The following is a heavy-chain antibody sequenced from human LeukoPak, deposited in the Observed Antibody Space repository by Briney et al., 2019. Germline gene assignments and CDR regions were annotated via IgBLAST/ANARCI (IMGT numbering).Heavy chain of an antibody. V-gene: IGHV3-33*01. Sequence: RSLRLSCAASGFTFSSYGMHWVRQAPGKGLEWVAVIWYDGSNKYYADSVKGRFTISRDNSKNTLYLQMNSLRAEDTAVYYCAREIGSSGWYGDAFDIWGQGTMVTVSS. J-gene: IGHJ3*02. CDR2: IWYDGSNK. D-gene: IGHD6-19*01. CDR1: GFTFSSYG. CDR3: AREIGSSGWYGDAFDI.